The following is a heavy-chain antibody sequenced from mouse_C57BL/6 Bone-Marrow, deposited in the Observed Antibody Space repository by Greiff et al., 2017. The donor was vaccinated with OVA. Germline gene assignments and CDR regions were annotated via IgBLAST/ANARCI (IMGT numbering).Heavy chain of an antibody. CDR2: IYPRDGST. D-gene: IGHD2-1*01. Sequence: VQLQESGPELVKPGASVKLSCKASGYTFTSYDINWVKQRPGQGLEWIGWIYPRDGSTKYNEKFKGKATWTVDTSSSTAYMELHSLTSEDSAVYFCARSGGNYYWGQGTLVTVSA. CDR3: ARSGGNYY. CDR1: GYTFTSYD. V-gene: IGHV1-85*01. J-gene: IGHJ3*01.